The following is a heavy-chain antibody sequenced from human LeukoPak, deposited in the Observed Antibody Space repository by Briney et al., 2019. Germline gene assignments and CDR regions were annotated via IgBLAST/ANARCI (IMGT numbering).Heavy chain of an antibody. V-gene: IGHV3-23*01. CDR1: GFTFSSYA. J-gene: IGHJ1*01. D-gene: IGHD3-22*01. CDR3: ATYSSLNRREFQY. Sequence: GGSLRLSCAASGFTFSSYAMSWVRQAPGKGPEWVSAISGSGGSTYYADSVKGRFTISRDNSKNTLYLQMNSLRAEDTAVYYCATYSSLNRREFQYWGQGTLLTVSS. CDR2: ISGSGGST.